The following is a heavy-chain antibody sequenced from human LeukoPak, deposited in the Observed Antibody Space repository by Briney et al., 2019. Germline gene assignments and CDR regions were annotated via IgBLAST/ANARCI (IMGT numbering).Heavy chain of an antibody. V-gene: IGHV1-2*02. Sequence: GASVKVSCKASGYTFTGYYMHWVGQAPGQGLEWMGWINPNSGGTNYAQKLQGRVTMTRDTSISTAYMELSRLRSDDTAVYYCARETLPIYCSSTSCYHNWFDPWGQGTLVTVSS. CDR3: ARETLPIYCSSTSCYHNWFDP. D-gene: IGHD2-2*01. CDR2: INPNSGGT. J-gene: IGHJ5*02. CDR1: GYTFTGYY.